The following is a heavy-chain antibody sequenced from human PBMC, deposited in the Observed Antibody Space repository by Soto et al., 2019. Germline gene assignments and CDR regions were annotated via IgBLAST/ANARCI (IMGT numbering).Heavy chain of an antibody. J-gene: IGHJ4*02. Sequence: QVQLQESGPGLVKPSQTLSLTCTVSVGSISSGGYYWSWIRQHPGKGLEWIGYICYSGSTYYNPSLKSRVTISVDTSKNQFSLKLSSVTAADTAVYYCATSHRNYYFDYWGQGTLVTVSS. V-gene: IGHV4-31*03. CDR2: ICYSGST. CDR3: ATSHRNYYFDY. CDR1: VGSISSGGYY.